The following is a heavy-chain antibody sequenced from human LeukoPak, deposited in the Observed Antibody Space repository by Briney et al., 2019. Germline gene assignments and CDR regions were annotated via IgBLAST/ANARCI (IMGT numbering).Heavy chain of an antibody. D-gene: IGHD3-3*01. Sequence: PSETLSLTCTVSGGSISSGSYYWSWIRQPAGKGLEWIGRIYTSGSTNYNPSLKSRVTISVDTSKNQFSLKLSSVTAADTAVYYCARAKNYDFWSGYYSGHAFDIWGQGTMVTVSS. CDR2: IYTSGST. J-gene: IGHJ3*02. CDR3: ARAKNYDFWSGYYSGHAFDI. CDR1: GGSISSGSYY. V-gene: IGHV4-61*02.